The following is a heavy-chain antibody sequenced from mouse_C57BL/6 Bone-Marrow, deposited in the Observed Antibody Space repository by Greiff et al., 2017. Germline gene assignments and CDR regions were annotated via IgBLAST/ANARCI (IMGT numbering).Heavy chain of an antibody. V-gene: IGHV5-6*01. J-gene: IGHJ2*01. Sequence: EVQGVESGGDLVKPGGSLKLSCAASGFTFSSYGMSWVRQTPDKRLEWVATISSGGSYTYYPDSVKGRFTISRDKAKNTLYLQMSSLKSEDTAMYYCARHCYGSSFDYWGQGTTLTVSS. D-gene: IGHD1-1*01. CDR2: ISSGGSYT. CDR3: ARHCYGSSFDY. CDR1: GFTFSSYG.